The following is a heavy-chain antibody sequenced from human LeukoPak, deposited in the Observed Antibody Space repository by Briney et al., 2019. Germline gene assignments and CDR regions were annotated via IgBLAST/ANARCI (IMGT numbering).Heavy chain of an antibody. CDR1: GFTFSSYE. Sequence: GGSLRLSCAASGFTFSSYEMNWVRQAPGMGLEWVAFIRYDGGNTYYADSVKGRFTISRDNAKNSLYLQMNSLRDEDTAVYYCARDYDDGAYFDYWGQGTLVTVSS. J-gene: IGHJ4*02. V-gene: IGHV3-30*02. CDR3: ARDYDDGAYFDY. CDR2: IRYDGGNT. D-gene: IGHD3-3*01.